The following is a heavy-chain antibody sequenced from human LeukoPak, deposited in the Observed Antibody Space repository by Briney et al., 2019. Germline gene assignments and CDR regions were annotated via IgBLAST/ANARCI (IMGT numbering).Heavy chain of an antibody. D-gene: IGHD4-17*01. Sequence: GRSLRLSCAASGFTFSSYAMHWVRQAPGKGLEWVAVISYDGSNKYYADSVKGRFTISRDNSKNTLCLQMNSLRAEDTAVYYCARMTTVTTGDYWGQGTLVTVSS. V-gene: IGHV3-30*04. J-gene: IGHJ4*02. CDR1: GFTFSSYA. CDR2: ISYDGSNK. CDR3: ARMTTVTTGDY.